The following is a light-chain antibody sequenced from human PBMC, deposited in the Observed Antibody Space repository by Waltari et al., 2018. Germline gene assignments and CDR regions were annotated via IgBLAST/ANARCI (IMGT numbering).Light chain of an antibody. Sequence: EVVMTQSPATLSVSPGERVTLSCRASQSVNRFVAWYQQKPGQAPRLLIYGAYTRATGIPARFSGSGSGTEFTLTISSLQSEDFAVYYCQQYNDWPPLTFGGGTKLEIK. CDR1: QSVNRF. CDR3: QQYNDWPPLT. J-gene: IGKJ4*01. CDR2: GAY. V-gene: IGKV3-15*01.